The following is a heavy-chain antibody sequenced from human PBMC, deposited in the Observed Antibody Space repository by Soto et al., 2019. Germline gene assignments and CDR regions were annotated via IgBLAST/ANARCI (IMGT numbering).Heavy chain of an antibody. CDR2: IRSKAYGGTT. Sequence: GGSLRLSCTASGFTFGDYAMSWVRQAPGKGLEWVGFIRSKAYGGTTEYAASVKGRFTISRDDSKSIAYLQMNSLKTEDTAVYYCTSHCGSTSCVGYYYYGMDVWGQGTTVTVSS. CDR1: GFTFGDYA. J-gene: IGHJ6*02. V-gene: IGHV3-49*04. D-gene: IGHD2-2*01. CDR3: TSHCGSTSCVGYYYYGMDV.